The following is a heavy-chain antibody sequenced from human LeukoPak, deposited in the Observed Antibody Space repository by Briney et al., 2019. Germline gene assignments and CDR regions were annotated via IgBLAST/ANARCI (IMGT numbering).Heavy chain of an antibody. CDR3: LRQHYYYYMDV. V-gene: IGHV4-39*01. J-gene: IGHJ6*03. CDR2: IYYSGST. CDR1: GGSISSSSYY. D-gene: IGHD6-13*01. Sequence: SETLSLTCTVSGGSISSSSYYWGWIRQPPGKGLEWIGSIYYSGSTYYNPSLKSRVTVSVDTSKNQFSLKLSSVTAADTAVYYCLRQHYYYYMDVWGKGTTVTISS.